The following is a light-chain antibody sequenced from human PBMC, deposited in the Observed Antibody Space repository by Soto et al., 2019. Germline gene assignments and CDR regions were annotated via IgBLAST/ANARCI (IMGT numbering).Light chain of an antibody. CDR2: GAS. V-gene: IGKV3-20*01. CDR3: QQYGNLPLT. J-gene: IGKJ4*01. CDR1: QSVSSSY. Sequence: EIVLTQSPGTLSLSPGERATLSCRASQSVSSSYLAWYQQKPGQAPRLLIYGASSRATGIPDRFSGSGSGTDFTLTINRLEPEDFAVYYCQQYGNLPLTFGGGTKVDIK.